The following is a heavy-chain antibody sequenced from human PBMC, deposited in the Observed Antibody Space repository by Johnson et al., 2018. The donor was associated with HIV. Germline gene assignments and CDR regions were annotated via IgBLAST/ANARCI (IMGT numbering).Heavy chain of an antibody. V-gene: IGHV3-66*01. J-gene: IGHJ3*02. Sequence: VQLVETGGGLVKPGGSLRLSCAASGFIFSSNYMSWVRQAPGKGLEWVSVIYSGGSTYYADSVKGRFTISRDNSKNTLYLQINSLRAEDTAVYYCARLRGAFDIWGQGTMVSVSS. CDR1: GFIFSSNY. CDR3: ARLRGAFDI. CDR2: IYSGGST.